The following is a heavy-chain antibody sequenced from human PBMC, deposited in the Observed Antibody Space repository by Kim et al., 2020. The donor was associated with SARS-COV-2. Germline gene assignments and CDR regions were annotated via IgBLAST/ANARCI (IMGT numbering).Heavy chain of an antibody. Sequence: GGSLRLSCVASGFTFSSYGMHWVRQAPGKGLEWVAVIWYDGTNQYYADSVKGRFTISRDNSKNTLYLQMNSLRAEDTAVYYCAKVASEQWLARGAAFDIWGQGTMVTVSS. CDR3: AKVASEQWLARGAAFDI. D-gene: IGHD6-19*01. CDR1: GFTFSSYG. J-gene: IGHJ3*02. CDR2: IWYDGTNQ. V-gene: IGHV3-33*06.